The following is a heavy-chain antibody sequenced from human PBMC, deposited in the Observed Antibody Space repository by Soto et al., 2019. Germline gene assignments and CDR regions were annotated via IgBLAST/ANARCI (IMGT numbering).Heavy chain of an antibody. CDR1: GGSFSGYY. V-gene: IGHV4-34*01. J-gene: IGHJ4*02. CDR2: INHSGST. CDR3: ARGRVEYFYGSGSYDFDY. Sequence: SETLSLTCAVYGGSFSGYYWSWIRQPPGKGLEWIGEINHSGSTNYNPSLKSRVTISVDTSKNQFSLKLSSVTAADTAVYYCARGRVEYFYGSGSYDFDYWGQGTLVTVSS. D-gene: IGHD3-10*01.